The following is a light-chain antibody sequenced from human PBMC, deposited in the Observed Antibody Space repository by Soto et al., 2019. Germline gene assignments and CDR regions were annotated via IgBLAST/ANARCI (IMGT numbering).Light chain of an antibody. V-gene: IGKV3-20*01. CDR2: GAS. CDR1: QSVSSDS. Sequence: EIVLTQSPGTLSLSPGERATLSCRASQSVSSDSLAWYQQKPGQAPRLLIYGASSRATGIPDRFSGSGSGTDFTLSISRLEPEDFAVYHCQQYGSSQKTFGQGTKVEI. CDR3: QQYGSSQKT. J-gene: IGKJ1*01.